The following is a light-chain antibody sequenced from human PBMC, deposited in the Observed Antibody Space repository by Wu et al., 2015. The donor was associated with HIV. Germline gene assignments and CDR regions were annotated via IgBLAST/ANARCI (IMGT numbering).Light chain of an antibody. J-gene: IGKJ4*01. Sequence: EIVLTQSPGTLSLSPGERATLSCRASQSVSSSYLAWYQQEPGQAPRLLMYGTSNRATGIPDRFSGSGSGTDFALTISRLEPEDFAVYYCQQRSYWPPGLTFGGGTKVEIK. CDR1: QSVSSSY. V-gene: IGKV3D-20*02. CDR3: QQRSYWPPGLT. CDR2: GTS.